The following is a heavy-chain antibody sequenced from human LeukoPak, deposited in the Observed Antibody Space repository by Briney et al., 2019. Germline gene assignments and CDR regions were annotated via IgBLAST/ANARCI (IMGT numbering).Heavy chain of an antibody. CDR3: AIGSLNWFDP. J-gene: IGHJ5*02. CDR2: INHSGST. D-gene: IGHD3-16*01. CDR1: GGSFSGYY. V-gene: IGHV4-34*01. Sequence: SETQSLTCAVYGGSFSGYYWSWIRQPPGKGLEWIGEINHSGSTNYNPSLKSRVTISVDTSKNQFSLKLSSVTAAGTAVYYCAIGSLNWFDPWGQGTLVTVSS.